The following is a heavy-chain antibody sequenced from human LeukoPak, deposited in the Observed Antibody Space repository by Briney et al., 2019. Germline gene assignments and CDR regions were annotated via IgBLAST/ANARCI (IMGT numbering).Heavy chain of an antibody. CDR2: IYHSGTT. J-gene: IGHJ4*02. CDR3: ARNGGNTDFDY. V-gene: IGHV4-4*02. CDR1: GGSVSSSNW. D-gene: IGHD2-8*01. Sequence: SETLSLTCAVSGGSVSSSNWWTWVRQPPGKGLEWIGEIYHSGTTNYNPSLKSRVTISVDKSKNQFSLKLSSVTAADTAVYFCARNGGNTDFDYWGQGTLVTVSS.